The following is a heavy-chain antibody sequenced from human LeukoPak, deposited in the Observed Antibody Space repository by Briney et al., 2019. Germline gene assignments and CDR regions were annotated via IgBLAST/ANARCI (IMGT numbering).Heavy chain of an antibody. CDR2: IYPGDSDV. V-gene: IGHV5-51*01. CDR3: ARQIASGTYYFDY. D-gene: IGHD1-26*01. CDR1: GYSFTSYW. J-gene: IGHJ4*02. Sequence: LGESLRISCKGSGYSFTSYWIGWVRQTPGKGLEWMGIIYPGDSDVRYSPSFQGQVTISADKSISTAYLQWSSLKASDTAMYYCARQIASGTYYFDYWGQGTLVTVSS.